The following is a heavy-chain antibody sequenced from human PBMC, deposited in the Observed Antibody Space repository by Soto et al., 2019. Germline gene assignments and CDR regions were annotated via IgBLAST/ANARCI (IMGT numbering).Heavy chain of an antibody. CDR3: ARLGKYYQSLDT. J-gene: IGHJ5*01. D-gene: IGHD2-2*01. CDR2: IYYGGTT. Sequence: PSETLSLTCNVSGCSFSPNYWSWIRQPPGKGLEWVGYIYYGGTTSYNPSLKSRVTISLETSKSQFSLRLTAVTAADTAVYYCARLGKYYQSLDTWGPGTLVTVSS. V-gene: IGHV4-59*08. CDR1: GCSFSPNY.